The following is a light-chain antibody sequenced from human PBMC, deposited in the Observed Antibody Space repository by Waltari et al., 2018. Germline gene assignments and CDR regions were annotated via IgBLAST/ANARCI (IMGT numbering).Light chain of an antibody. Sequence: VILTQSPATLSLSPGERATLSCRASQSVSTYLAWYHQKPGQAPRLLIYGASSRATGIPDRVSGSGSGTEFTLTISSLEPEDFGSYFCQKYSSSPLTFGGGTKVEIK. CDR1: QSVSTY. CDR3: QKYSSSPLT. J-gene: IGKJ4*01. V-gene: IGKV3-20*01. CDR2: GAS.